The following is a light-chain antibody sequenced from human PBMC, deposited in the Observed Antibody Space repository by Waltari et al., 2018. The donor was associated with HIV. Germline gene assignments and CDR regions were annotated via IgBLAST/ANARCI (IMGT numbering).Light chain of an antibody. Sequence: QSALTQPRSVSGSPGQSVTISCTGIRSDLGRYYSVSWYQQDPGKAPKLMLFDVNKRPSGVPARFSGSKSGNTASLTISGLQAEDEADYYCCSNAGSHVVFGGGTKVTVL. V-gene: IGLV2-11*01. J-gene: IGLJ2*01. CDR2: DVN. CDR3: CSNAGSHVV. CDR1: RSDLGRYYS.